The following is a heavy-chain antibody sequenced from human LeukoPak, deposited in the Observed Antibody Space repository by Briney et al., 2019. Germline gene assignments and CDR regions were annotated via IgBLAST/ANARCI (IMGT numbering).Heavy chain of an antibody. Sequence: SVKVSCKASGGTFSSYAISWVRQAPGQGLEWMGGIIPIFGTANYAQKFQGRVTITADESTSTAYMELSSLRSEDTAVYYCAREIWARTTDYYYDMDVWGKGTTVTVSS. V-gene: IGHV1-69*13. CDR1: GGTFSSYA. J-gene: IGHJ6*03. CDR2: IIPIFGTA. CDR3: AREIWARTTDYYYDMDV. D-gene: IGHD3-16*01.